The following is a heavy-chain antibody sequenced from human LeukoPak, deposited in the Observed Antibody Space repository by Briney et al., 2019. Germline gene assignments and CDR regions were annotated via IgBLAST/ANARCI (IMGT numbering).Heavy chain of an antibody. CDR1: GFSFGTYS. CDR2: IKQEGSEQ. D-gene: IGHD5-24*01. Sequence: GGSLRLSCAAAGFSFGTYSMSWVRQVPGKGLEWVANIKQEGSEQYYVDSVKGRFTISRDNAKNSLYLQMNSLRAEDTAVYYCARTSTRDGYRYFDYWGQGTLVTVSS. V-gene: IGHV3-7*04. CDR3: ARTSTRDGYRYFDY. J-gene: IGHJ4*02.